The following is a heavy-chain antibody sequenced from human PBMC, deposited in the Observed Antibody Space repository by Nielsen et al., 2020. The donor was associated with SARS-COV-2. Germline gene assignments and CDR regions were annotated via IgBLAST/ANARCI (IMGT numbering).Heavy chain of an antibody. J-gene: IGHJ4*02. D-gene: IGHD6-13*01. CDR1: AYTLTELS. Sequence: ASVKVSCKVSAYTLTELSMHWVRQAPGKGLEWMGGFDPEDGETIYAQKFQGRVTMTEDTSTDTAYMELSSLRSEDTAVYYCATDRRALAAAGGRYWGQGTLVTVSS. V-gene: IGHV1-24*01. CDR3: ATDRRALAAAGGRY. CDR2: FDPEDGET.